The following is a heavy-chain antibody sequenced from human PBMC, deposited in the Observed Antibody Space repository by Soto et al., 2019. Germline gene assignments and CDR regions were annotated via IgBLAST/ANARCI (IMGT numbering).Heavy chain of an antibody. D-gene: IGHD6-13*01. CDR2: ISSSSSYI. CDR1: GFTFSSYS. CDR3: ASPGIAAAGAMYNWFDP. J-gene: IGHJ5*02. Sequence: GGSLRLSCAASGFTFSSYSMNWVRQAPGKGLEWVSSISSSSSYIYYADSVKGRFTISRDNSKNTLYLQMNSLRAEDTAVYYCASPGIAAAGAMYNWFDPWGQGTLVTVSS. V-gene: IGHV3-21*04.